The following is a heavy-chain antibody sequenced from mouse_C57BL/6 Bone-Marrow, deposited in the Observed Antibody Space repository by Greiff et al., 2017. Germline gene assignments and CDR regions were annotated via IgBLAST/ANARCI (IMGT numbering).Heavy chain of an antibody. CDR2: IDPYDSYT. CDR3: ARIYYYYEEYYARDY. Sequence: QVQLQQPGAELVMPGASVKLSCKASGYTFTSYWMHWVKQRPGQGLEWIGEIDPYDSYTNYNQKFKGKATLTVDKSSSTSYMPLSSLTSADSAVYYSARIYYYYEEYYARDYWGQGTSVTVSS. J-gene: IGHJ4*01. D-gene: IGHD2-4*01. V-gene: IGHV1-69*01. CDR1: GYTFTSYW.